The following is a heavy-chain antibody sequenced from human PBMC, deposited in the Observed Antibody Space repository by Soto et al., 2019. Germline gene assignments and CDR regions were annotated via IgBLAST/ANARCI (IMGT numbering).Heavy chain of an antibody. CDR1: GFTFDDHN. J-gene: IGHJ4*02. CDR2: ISWDGGTT. Sequence: EVHLVESGGVVVQPGGSLRLTCAASGFTFDDHNMHWVRQVPGKGLEWVSLISWDGGTTYYADSVKGRFTVSRDNSINLLYLQMNALTTEDSALYYCASSQGDYWGQGTRVTVS. V-gene: IGHV3-43*01. D-gene: IGHD6-6*01. CDR3: ASSQGDY.